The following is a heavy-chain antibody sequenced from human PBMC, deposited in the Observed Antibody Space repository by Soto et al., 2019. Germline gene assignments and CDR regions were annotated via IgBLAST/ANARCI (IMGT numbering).Heavy chain of an antibody. V-gene: IGHV3-30*03. CDR1: GFTINRND. Sequence: QVHLVESGGGVVQPGGSPRLSCAASGFTINRNDMYWVRQAPGKGLEWVAVMSFDGNHQHYADSVKGRFTISRDNSKNTLSLEMNSLRRDDTAVYYCASCERFPRVGVDYYALDVW. J-gene: IGHJ6*01. CDR2: MSFDGNHQ. D-gene: IGHD3-3*01. CDR3: ASCERFPRVGVDYYALDV.